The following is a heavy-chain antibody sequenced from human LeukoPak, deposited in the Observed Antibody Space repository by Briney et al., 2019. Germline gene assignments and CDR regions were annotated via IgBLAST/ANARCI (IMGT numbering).Heavy chain of an antibody. CDR3: ARGHYDFFHFFDY. Sequence: PSETLSLTCTVSGGSIRSYYWSWIRQPAGKGLEWIGRIYTSGNPNLNPSLRGRVTMSVDTSKNQFSLRLSSVTAADTAVYHCARGHYDFFHFFDYWGQGTLVTVSS. CDR1: GGSIRSYY. CDR2: IYTSGNP. V-gene: IGHV4-4*07. D-gene: IGHD3-3*01. J-gene: IGHJ4*02.